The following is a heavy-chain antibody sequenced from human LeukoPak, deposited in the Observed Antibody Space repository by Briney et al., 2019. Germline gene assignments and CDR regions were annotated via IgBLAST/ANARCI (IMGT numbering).Heavy chain of an antibody. Sequence: GASVKVSCKASGYTFTGYYMHWVRQAPGQGLEWMGWINPNSGGTNYAQKFQGRVTMTRDTSISTAYMELSRLRSDDTAVYYCAREAATPDYYYYYMGVWGKGTTVTVSS. CDR2: INPNSGGT. CDR1: GYTFTGYY. J-gene: IGHJ6*03. V-gene: IGHV1-2*02. D-gene: IGHD2-15*01. CDR3: AREAATPDYYYYYMGV.